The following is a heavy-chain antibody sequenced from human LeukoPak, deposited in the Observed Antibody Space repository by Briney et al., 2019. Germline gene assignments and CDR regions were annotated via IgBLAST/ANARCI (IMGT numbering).Heavy chain of an antibody. J-gene: IGHJ4*02. CDR1: GFTFSSYS. Sequence: SGGSLRLSCAASGFTFSSYSMNWVRQAPGKGLEWVSAISGSGGSTYYADSVKGRFTISRDNSKNTLYLQMNSLRAEDTAVYYCAIPAGYSYGYIPSFDYWGQGTLVTVSS. V-gene: IGHV3-23*01. CDR3: AIPAGYSYGYIPSFDY. D-gene: IGHD5-18*01. CDR2: ISGSGGST.